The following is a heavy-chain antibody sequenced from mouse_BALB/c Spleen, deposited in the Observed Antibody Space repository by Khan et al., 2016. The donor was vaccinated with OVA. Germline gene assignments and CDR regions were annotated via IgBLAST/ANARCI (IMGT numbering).Heavy chain of an antibody. V-gene: IGHV1S81*02. CDR3: TTRETAGATLCVVE. J-gene: IGHJ3*02. D-gene: IGHD3-2*01. CDR1: GYTFTSYY. Sequence: QIQLVQSGAELVKPGASVKLSCKASGYTFTSYYMYWLKQRPGQGLEWIGEINPSNGGTNFNEKFKSKATLTVDKSSSTAYMQLSSLTSEDSAVYYCTTRETAGATLCVVEWGKETLVTVSA. CDR2: INPSNGGT.